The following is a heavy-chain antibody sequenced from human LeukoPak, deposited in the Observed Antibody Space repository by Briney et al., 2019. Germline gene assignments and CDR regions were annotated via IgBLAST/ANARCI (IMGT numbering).Heavy chain of an antibody. CDR3: ARGVSYYDSSGYYNEYFQH. J-gene: IGHJ1*01. CDR1: GGSISSYY. CDR2: IYYSGST. V-gene: IGHV4-59*08. D-gene: IGHD3-22*01. Sequence: SETLTLTCTVSGGSISSYYWSWIRQPPGKGLEWIGYIYYSGSTNYNPSLKSRVTISVDTSKNQFSLKLSSVTAADTAVYYCARGVSYYDSSGYYNEYFQHWGQGTLVTVSS.